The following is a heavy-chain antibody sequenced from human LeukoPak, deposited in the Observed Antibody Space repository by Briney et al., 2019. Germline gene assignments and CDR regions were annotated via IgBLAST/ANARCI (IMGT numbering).Heavy chain of an antibody. CDR2: IYPGDSDT. CDR1: GYSFTTYC. V-gene: IGHV5-51*01. J-gene: IGHJ3*02. Sequence: GESLKISCKASGYSFTTYCFGWVRQMTGKGLKWMGNIYPGDSDTRYSPSFQGQVTTSVDKSISTAYLQWSSLKASDTAMYYCARLDRADCGSTSCSRGSGAFDIWGQGTMVTVSS. D-gene: IGHD2-2*01. CDR3: ARLDRADCGSTSCSRGSGAFDI.